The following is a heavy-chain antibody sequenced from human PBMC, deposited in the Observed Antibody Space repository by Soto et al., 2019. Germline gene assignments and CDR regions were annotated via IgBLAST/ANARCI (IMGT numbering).Heavy chain of an antibody. V-gene: IGHV4-39*07. J-gene: IGHJ5*02. CDR3: AKTPYSGYLWFDP. D-gene: IGHD3-22*01. Sequence: SGTLSLTCTVAGVPISSSSYYWGWIRQPPGKGLEWIGSIYYSGSTYYNSSLKSRVTISVDTSKNQFSLKLSYVTAADTAVYYCAKTPYSGYLWFDPWGQGTLVTVSS. CDR2: IYYSGST. CDR1: GVPISSSSYY.